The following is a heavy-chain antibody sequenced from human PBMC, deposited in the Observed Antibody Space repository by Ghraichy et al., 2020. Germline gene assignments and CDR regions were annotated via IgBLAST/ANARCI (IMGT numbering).Heavy chain of an antibody. D-gene: IGHD3-3*01. CDR3: ARDPGDFWSGYNWFDP. CDR1: GYTFTSYG. Sequence: ASVKVSCKASGYTFTSYGINWVRQAPGQGLEWMGWISTYTGDTNYAQKFLGRVTMTTETSTTIAYVELRSLRSDDTAIYYCARDPGDFWSGYNWFDPWGQGTLVTVSS. J-gene: IGHJ5*02. V-gene: IGHV1-18*01. CDR2: ISTYTGDT.